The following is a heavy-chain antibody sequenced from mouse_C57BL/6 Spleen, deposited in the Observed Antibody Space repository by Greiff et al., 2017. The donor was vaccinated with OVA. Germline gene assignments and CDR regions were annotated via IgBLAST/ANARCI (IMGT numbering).Heavy chain of an antibody. CDR2: INPNNGGT. Sequence: EVKLQQSGPELVKPGASVKISCKASGYTFTDYYMNWVKQSHGKSLEWIGDINPNNGGTSYNQKFKGKATLTVDKSSSTAYMELRSLTSEDSAVYYCANDGYYLYAMDYWGQGTSVTVSS. CDR1: GYTFTDYY. V-gene: IGHV1-26*01. J-gene: IGHJ4*01. CDR3: ANDGYYLYAMDY. D-gene: IGHD2-3*01.